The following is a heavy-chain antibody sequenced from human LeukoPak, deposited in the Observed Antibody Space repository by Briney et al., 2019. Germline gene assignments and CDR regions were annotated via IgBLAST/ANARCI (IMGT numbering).Heavy chain of an antibody. CDR2: IYYSGGT. J-gene: IGHJ6*03. CDR1: GGSISSYY. CDR3: ARGGYCSSTSCYYYYYYMDV. D-gene: IGHD2-2*01. V-gene: IGHV4-59*01. Sequence: SETLSLTCTVSGGSISSYYWSWIRQPPGKGLEWIGYIYYSGGTNYNPSLKSRVTISVDTSKNQFSLKLSSATAADTAVYYCARGGYCSSTSCYYYYYYMDVWGKGTTVTVSS.